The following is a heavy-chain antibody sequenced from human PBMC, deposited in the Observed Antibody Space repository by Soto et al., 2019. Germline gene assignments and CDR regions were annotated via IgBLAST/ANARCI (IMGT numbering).Heavy chain of an antibody. D-gene: IGHD1-26*01. V-gene: IGHV4-39*01. CDR2: IYYSGST. CDR3: ATQEVGGTYVYTFDP. J-gene: IGHJ5*02. Sequence: SETLSLTCTVSGGSITSSSYYWGWIRQPPGKGLEWIGSIYYSGSTYYNPSLKSRVTISVDTSKNQFSLKLSSVTAADTAVYYCATQEVGGTYVYTFDPWGQGALVTVS. CDR1: GGSITSSSYY.